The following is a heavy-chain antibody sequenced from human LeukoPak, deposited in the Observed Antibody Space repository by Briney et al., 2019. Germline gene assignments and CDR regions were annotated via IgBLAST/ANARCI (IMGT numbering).Heavy chain of an antibody. CDR3: AGHGGHTGFSPVDY. V-gene: IGHV4-38-2*01. Sequence: SETLSLTCAVSGSSISSGYYWGWTRQPPGKGLEWIGSIYRDGKTYYNPSLMSRVTISVDTSKNQFSLMVRSVTAADTAVYYCAGHGGHTGFSPVDYWGQGTLVTVSS. J-gene: IGHJ4*02. D-gene: IGHD5-12*01. CDR1: GSSISSGYY. CDR2: IYRDGKT.